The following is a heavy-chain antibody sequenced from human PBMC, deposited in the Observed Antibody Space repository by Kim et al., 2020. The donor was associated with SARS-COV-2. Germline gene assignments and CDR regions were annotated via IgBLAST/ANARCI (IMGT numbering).Heavy chain of an antibody. J-gene: IGHJ6*02. D-gene: IGHD6-19*01. CDR1: GFTFSSYD. V-gene: IGHV3-13*01. CDR2: IGTAGDT. Sequence: GGSLRLSCAASGFTFSSYDMHWVRQATGKGLEWVSAIGTAGDTYYPGSVKGRFTISRENAKNSLYLQMNSLRAGDTAVYYCARGYSSGWYGVYYGMDVWGQGTTVTVSS. CDR3: ARGYSSGWYGVYYGMDV.